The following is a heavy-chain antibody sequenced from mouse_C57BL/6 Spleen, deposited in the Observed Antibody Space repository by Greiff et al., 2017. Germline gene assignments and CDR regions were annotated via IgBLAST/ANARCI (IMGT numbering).Heavy chain of an antibody. D-gene: IGHD2-2*01. J-gene: IGHJ4*01. CDR2: INPNNGGT. V-gene: IGHV1-22*01. CDR1: GYTFTDYN. CDR3: ARSRGYDGVFYYAMDY. Sequence: EVQLQQSGPELVKPGASVKMSCKASGYTFTDYNMHWVKQSHGKSLEWIGYINPNNGGTSYNQKFKGKATLTVNKSSSTAYMELRSLTSEDSAVYYWARSRGYDGVFYYAMDYWGQGTSVTVSS.